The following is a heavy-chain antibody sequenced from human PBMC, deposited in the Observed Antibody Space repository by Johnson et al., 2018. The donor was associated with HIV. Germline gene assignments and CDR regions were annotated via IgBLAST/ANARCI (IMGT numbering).Heavy chain of an antibody. J-gene: IGHJ3*02. D-gene: IGHD3-16*01. CDR2: IYTGGTT. Sequence: VQLVESGGGLVQPGGSLRLSCAASGFTFSSYAMSWVRQAPGKGLEWVSIIYTGGTTYYADSVKGRFTISRDNSKNTVYLQMNSLRAEDTAVYYCARDGGSKGKGAFDMWGQGTLVTVSS. CDR3: ARDGGSKGKGAFDM. V-gene: IGHV3-66*02. CDR1: GFTFSSYA.